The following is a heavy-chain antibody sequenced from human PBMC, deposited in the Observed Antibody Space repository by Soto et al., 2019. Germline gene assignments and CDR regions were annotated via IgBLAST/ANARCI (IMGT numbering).Heavy chain of an antibody. V-gene: IGHV3-48*01. D-gene: IGHD3-9*01. J-gene: IGHJ6*03. CDR3: ARARPRWLDYYYYYMDV. Sequence: EVQLVESGGGLVQPGGSLRLSCAASGFTFSSYSMNWVRQAPGKGLEWVSYISSSSSTIYYADSVKGRFTISRDNAKNSLYLQMNSLRAEDTAVYYCARARPRWLDYYYYYMDVWGKGTTVTVSS. CDR1: GFTFSSYS. CDR2: ISSSSSTI.